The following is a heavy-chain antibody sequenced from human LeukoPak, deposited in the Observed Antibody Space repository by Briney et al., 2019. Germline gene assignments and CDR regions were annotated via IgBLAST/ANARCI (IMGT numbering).Heavy chain of an antibody. J-gene: IGHJ4*02. Sequence: GGSLRLSCAASGFTFSSYAMSWVRQAPGKGLEWVSAISGSGGSTYYADSVKGRFTISRDNSKNTLYLQMNSLRAEDTAVYYCAKGRFDDYVWGSYRDNYFDYWGQGTLVTVSS. V-gene: IGHV3-23*01. CDR1: GFTFSSYA. CDR2: ISGSGGST. D-gene: IGHD3-16*02. CDR3: AKGRFDDYVWGSYRDNYFDY.